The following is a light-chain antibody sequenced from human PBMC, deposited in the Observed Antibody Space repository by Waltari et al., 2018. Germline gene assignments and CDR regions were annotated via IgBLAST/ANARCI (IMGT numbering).Light chain of an antibody. CDR2: EVS. CDR1: SSDVGGYNY. V-gene: IGLV2-8*01. Sequence: SASGSPGQSVTISCTGTSSDVGGYNYVSWYQQHPGKAPKLMIYEVSKRPSGVPDRFSGSKSGNTASLTVSGLQAEDEADYYCTSYASSNSVVFGGGTKLTVL. CDR3: TSYASSNSVV. J-gene: IGLJ2*01.